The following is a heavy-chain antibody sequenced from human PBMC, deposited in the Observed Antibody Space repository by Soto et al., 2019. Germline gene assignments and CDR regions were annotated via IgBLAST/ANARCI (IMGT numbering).Heavy chain of an antibody. D-gene: IGHD3-10*01. Sequence: PSETLDLTCIFSDRSISISSYYGGWIRQPPGKGLEWIGSIYYSGSTYYNPSLKSRVTISVDTSKNQFSLKLSSVTAADTAVYYCARRGKTGIDYWGQGTMVTVSS. CDR1: DRSISISSYY. J-gene: IGHJ4*02. CDR3: ARRGKTGIDY. CDR2: IYYSGST. V-gene: IGHV4-39*01.